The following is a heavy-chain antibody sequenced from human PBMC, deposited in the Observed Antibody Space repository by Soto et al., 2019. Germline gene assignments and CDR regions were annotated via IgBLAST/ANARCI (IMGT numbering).Heavy chain of an antibody. CDR2: IDPSDSYS. D-gene: IGHD5-18*01. CDR3: ARLSGGYGYRHFDY. J-gene: IGHJ4*02. CDR1: GYSFTTYW. V-gene: IGHV5-10-1*01. Sequence: PGESLKISCKGSGYSFTTYWISWVRQMPGKGLEWMGRIDPSDSYSYYSPSFQGHVTISADKSISTAYLQWSSLKASDTAMYYCARLSGGYGYRHFDYWGQGALVTVSS.